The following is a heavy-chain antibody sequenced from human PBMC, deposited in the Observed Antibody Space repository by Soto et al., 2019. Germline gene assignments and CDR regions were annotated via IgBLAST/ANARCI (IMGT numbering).Heavy chain of an antibody. CDR2: ITGSATHT. V-gene: IGHV3-23*01. J-gene: IGHJ4*02. D-gene: IGHD1-26*01. CDR1: GFTFGSYS. CDR3: AQISYSGDYFPGY. Sequence: PGESLKISCAASGFTFGSYSFSWVRQAPGMGLEWVPAITGSATHTYYSDSVKGRFDVSRDNSKNTLYLQMNSLRAEDTAVYYCAQISYSGDYFPGYWGLGTLVTVSS.